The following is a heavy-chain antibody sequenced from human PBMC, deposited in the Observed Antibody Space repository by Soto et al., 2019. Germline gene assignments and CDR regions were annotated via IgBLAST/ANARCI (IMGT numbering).Heavy chain of an antibody. V-gene: IGHV4-34*01. J-gene: IGHJ4*02. D-gene: IGHD4-17*01. CDR3: GRLFLLRWTGQYSFDY. Sequence: PSETLSLTCAVYGGSFSGYYWSWIRQPPGKGLEWIGEINHSGSTNYSPSLKSRVTISVDTSKNQFSLKLSSVTAADTAVYYCGRLFLLRWTGQYSFDYGGQGTLVTVSS. CDR2: INHSGST. CDR1: GGSFSGYY.